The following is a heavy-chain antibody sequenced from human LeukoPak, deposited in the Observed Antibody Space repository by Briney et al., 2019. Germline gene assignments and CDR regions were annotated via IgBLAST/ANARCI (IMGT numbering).Heavy chain of an antibody. Sequence: ASVKVSCKASGYTFTSYGISWVRQAPGQGLEWMGGISGYDGNTNYAQKLQGRVTMTTDTSTSTPYMELRSLRFGDTAVSYCSRDDSDDYGDYGLVYWGQGAMVTVSS. D-gene: IGHD4-17*01. CDR2: ISGYDGNT. CDR1: GYTFTSYG. J-gene: IGHJ4*02. V-gene: IGHV1-18*01. CDR3: SRDDSDDYGDYGLVY.